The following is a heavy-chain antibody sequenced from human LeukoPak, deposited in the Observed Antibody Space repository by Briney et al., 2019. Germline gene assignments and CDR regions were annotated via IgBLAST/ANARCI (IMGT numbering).Heavy chain of an antibody. D-gene: IGHD3-22*01. CDR1: GYTFTSSY. V-gene: IGHV1-46*01. CDR3: ARGQGITMIVVNWFDP. J-gene: IGHJ5*02. CDR2: INPSGGST. Sequence: GASVKVSCKASGYTFTSSYMHWVRQAPGQGLEWMGIINPSGGSTSYAQKFQGRVTMTRDTSTSTVYMELSSLRSEDTAVYYCARGQGITMIVVNWFDPWGQGTLVTVSS.